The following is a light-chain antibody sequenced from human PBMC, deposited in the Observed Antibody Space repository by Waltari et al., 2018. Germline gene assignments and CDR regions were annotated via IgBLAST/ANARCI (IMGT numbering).Light chain of an antibody. CDR1: NSDVGAYNY. CDR2: DVT. V-gene: IGLV2-14*03. Sequence: SALTQPASLSGSLGQSITISCTGPNSDVGAYNYVSWYQQHPGKVPQLLIYDVTERPSGVSNRFSGSKSGNAASLTISGLQTEDEADYYCSSYTTLKTVLFGGGTKLTVL. CDR3: SSYTTLKTVL. J-gene: IGLJ2*01.